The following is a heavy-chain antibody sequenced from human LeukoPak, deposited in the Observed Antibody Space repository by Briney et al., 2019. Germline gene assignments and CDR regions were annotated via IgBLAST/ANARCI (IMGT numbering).Heavy chain of an antibody. Sequence: SETLSLTCAVYGGSFSGYYWSWIRQPPGRGLEWIGEINHSGSTNYNPSLKSRVTISVDTSKNQFSLKLSSVTAADMAVYYCARARIAARRVFHMDVWGKGTTVTVSS. CDR1: GGSFSGYY. CDR2: INHSGST. CDR3: ARARIAARRVFHMDV. V-gene: IGHV4-34*01. D-gene: IGHD6-6*01. J-gene: IGHJ6*03.